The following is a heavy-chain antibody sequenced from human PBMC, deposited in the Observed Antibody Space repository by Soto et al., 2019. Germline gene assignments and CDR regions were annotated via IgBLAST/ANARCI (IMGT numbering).Heavy chain of an antibody. CDR1: GFTFSSYA. V-gene: IGHV3-23*01. CDR3: AKELMVYAIGRELAFDY. CDR2: ISGSGGST. J-gene: IGHJ4*02. D-gene: IGHD2-8*01. Sequence: GGSLRLSCAASGFTFSSYAMSWVRQAPGKGLEWVSAISGSGGSTSYADSVKGRFTISRDNSKNTLYLQMNSLRAEDTAVYYCAKELMVYAIGRELAFDYWGQGTLVTVSS.